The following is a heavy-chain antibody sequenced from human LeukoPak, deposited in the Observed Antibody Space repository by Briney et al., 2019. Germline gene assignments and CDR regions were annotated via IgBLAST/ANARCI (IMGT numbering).Heavy chain of an antibody. CDR1: GGSISSSSYY. CDR3: ARLTSQPAYSDF. V-gene: IGHV4-39*01. J-gene: IGHJ4*02. D-gene: IGHD1-14*01. Sequence: PSETLSLTRTVSGGSISSSSYYWGWIRQPPGKGLEWIGSIYYSGTTYYNPSLKSRVTISRDTSKNQFSLKLSSITDADTAVYYCARLTSQPAYSDFWGQGTLVTVSS. CDR2: IYYSGTT.